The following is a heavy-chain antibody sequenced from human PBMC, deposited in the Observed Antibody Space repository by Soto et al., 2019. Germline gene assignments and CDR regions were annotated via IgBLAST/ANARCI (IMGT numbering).Heavy chain of an antibody. D-gene: IGHD3-16*02. J-gene: IGHJ4*02. CDR2: ISSSSSYI. Sequence: GGSLRLSCAASGFTFSSYSMNWVRQAPGKGLEWVSSISSSSSYIYYADSVKGRFTISRDNAKNSLYLQMNSLRAEDTAVYYCRIWGSYRRRSDYWGQGTLVTVSS. V-gene: IGHV3-21*01. CDR3: RIWGSYRRRSDY. CDR1: GFTFSSYS.